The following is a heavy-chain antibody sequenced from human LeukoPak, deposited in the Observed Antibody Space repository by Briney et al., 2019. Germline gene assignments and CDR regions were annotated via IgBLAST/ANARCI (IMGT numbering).Heavy chain of an antibody. CDR2: ISAYNGNT. CDR3: ARDYRDIVVVVAATRGGTYYFDY. J-gene: IGHJ4*02. CDR1: GYTFTSYG. D-gene: IGHD2-15*01. Sequence: GASVRVSCKASGYTFTSYGISWVRQAPGQGLEWMGWISAYNGNTNYAQKLQGRVTMTTDTSTSTAYMELRSLRSDDTAVCYCARDYRDIVVVVAATRGGTYYFDYWGQGTLVTVSS. V-gene: IGHV1-18*01.